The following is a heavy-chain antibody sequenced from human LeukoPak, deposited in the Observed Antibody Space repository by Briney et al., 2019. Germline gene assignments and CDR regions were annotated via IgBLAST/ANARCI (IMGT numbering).Heavy chain of an antibody. CDR1: GFTFSSYR. CDR2: IKQGESER. CDR3: AREYGYTRHFDY. D-gene: IGHD5-24*01. J-gene: IGHJ4*02. V-gene: IGHV3-7*01. Sequence: PGGSLGLSCAASGFTFSSYRVNWVRQAPGKGLEWVASIKQGESERYYVDSVNGRFTISRDNAKNSLYLQMNSLRAEDTAVYYCAREYGYTRHFDYWGQGTLVTVSS.